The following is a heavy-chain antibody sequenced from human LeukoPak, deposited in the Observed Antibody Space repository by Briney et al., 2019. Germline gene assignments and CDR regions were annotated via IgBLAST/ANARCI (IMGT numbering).Heavy chain of an antibody. V-gene: IGHV3-53*01. CDR2: IYSDGTT. CDR3: ARHLVTHGSGWWVFDY. J-gene: IGHJ4*02. Sequence: GGFLRLSCAASGFTVSSNYMSWVRQAPGKGLEWVSVIYSDGTTYYADSVKGRFTISRDTSKSTLSLQMNSLRAEDTAVYFCARHLVTHGSGWWVFDYWGQGTLLAVSS. D-gene: IGHD6-19*01. CDR1: GFTVSSNY.